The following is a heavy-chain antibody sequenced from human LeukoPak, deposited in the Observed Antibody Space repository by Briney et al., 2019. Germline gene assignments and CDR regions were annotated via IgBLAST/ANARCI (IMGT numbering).Heavy chain of an antibody. V-gene: IGHV3-7*01. J-gene: IGHJ4*02. CDR1: GFTFTNSW. D-gene: IGHD1-26*01. CDR3: AGDTDGSLDY. Sequence: PGGSLRLSCAASGFTFTNSWMAWVRQAPGKGLEWVANIKQDGGTKQYADSLKGRFTISRDNPTHSQYLQMNSLRADDTAVYYCAGDTDGSLDYWGEGILVTVAS. CDR2: IKQDGGTK.